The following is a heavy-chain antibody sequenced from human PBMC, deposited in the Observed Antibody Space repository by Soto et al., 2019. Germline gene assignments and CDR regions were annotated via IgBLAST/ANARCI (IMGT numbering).Heavy chain of an antibody. J-gene: IGHJ4*02. CDR2: ISYDGSNK. V-gene: IGHV3-30-3*01. D-gene: IGHD1-1*01. Sequence: RLSWGVLGCTFSSYAMRRVRQSPGKGLGWVAVISYDGSNKYYADSVKGRFTISRDNSKNTLYLQMNSLRAEDTAVYYCARGGQGRRGYLDYWGQGTLVTVSS. CDR1: GCTFSSYA. CDR3: ARGGQGRRGYLDY.